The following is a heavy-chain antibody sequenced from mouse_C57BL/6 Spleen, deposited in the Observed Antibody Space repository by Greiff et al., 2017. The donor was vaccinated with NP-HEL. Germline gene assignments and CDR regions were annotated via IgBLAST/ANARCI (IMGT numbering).Heavy chain of an antibody. CDR2: IYPGDGDT. CDR3: ARGADYDYDGGADY. CDR1: GYAFSSSW. J-gene: IGHJ2*01. Sequence: VQLQQSGPELVKPGASVKISCKASGYAFSSSWMNWVKQRPGKGLEWIGRIYPGDGDTNYNGKFKGKATLTADKSSSTAYMQLSSLTSEDSAVYFCARGADYDYDGGADYWGQGTTLTVSS. V-gene: IGHV1-82*01. D-gene: IGHD2-4*01.